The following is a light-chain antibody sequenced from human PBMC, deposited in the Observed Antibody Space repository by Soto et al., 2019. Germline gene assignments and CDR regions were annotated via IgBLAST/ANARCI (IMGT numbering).Light chain of an antibody. J-gene: IGLJ3*02. CDR1: SGHRNYA. CDR3: QTWGTGIP. CDR2: VNSDGSH. V-gene: IGLV4-69*02. Sequence: QLVLTQSPSASASLGASVKLTCTLASGHRNYAIAWHQQQPGKGPRYLMKVNSDGSHIQGDGIPGRFSGSSSGAERYLIISSLQSEDEADYYCQTWGTGIPFGGGTKLTVL.